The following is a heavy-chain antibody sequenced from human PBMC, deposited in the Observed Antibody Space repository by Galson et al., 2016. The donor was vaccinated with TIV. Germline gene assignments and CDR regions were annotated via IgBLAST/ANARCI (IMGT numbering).Heavy chain of an antibody. Sequence: SVKVSCKASGGTFSSYAISWVRQAPGQGLEWMRGIIPMFGITNYAQKFQGRVTITADEFPSTAYMELSSLRYEDTAVYYCARAPDYSGSGSQGYFEYWGQGTLVIVSS. CDR1: GGTFSSYA. CDR2: IIPMFGIT. V-gene: IGHV1-69*13. CDR3: ARAPDYSGSGSQGYFEY. D-gene: IGHD3-10*01. J-gene: IGHJ4*02.